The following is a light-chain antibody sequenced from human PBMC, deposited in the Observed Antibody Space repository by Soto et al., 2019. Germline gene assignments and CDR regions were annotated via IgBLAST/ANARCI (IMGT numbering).Light chain of an antibody. CDR2: GAS. CDR3: QQHNNWPPWT. J-gene: IGKJ1*01. CDR1: QSVSSN. Sequence: EIVMTQSPATLSVSPGERATLSCRASQSVSSNLAWYQQKPGQAPRLLMYGASTRATGIPDRFSGSGSGTEFTLTISSLQSEDFAVYYCQQHNNWPPWTFVHGTKVEIK. V-gene: IGKV3-15*01.